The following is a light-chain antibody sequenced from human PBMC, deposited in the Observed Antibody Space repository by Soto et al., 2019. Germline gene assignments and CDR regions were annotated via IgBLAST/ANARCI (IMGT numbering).Light chain of an antibody. CDR2: GVS. CDR1: QSVSGN. Sequence: ETVLTQSPATLSVSSGERATLSCRASQSVSGNLAWYQQKPGQAPRLLIYGVSARATGIPARFSGSGFGTELTLTISSLQSEDFALYYCQQYNFWPETFGQGTKVDIK. J-gene: IGKJ1*01. V-gene: IGKV3-15*01. CDR3: QQYNFWPET.